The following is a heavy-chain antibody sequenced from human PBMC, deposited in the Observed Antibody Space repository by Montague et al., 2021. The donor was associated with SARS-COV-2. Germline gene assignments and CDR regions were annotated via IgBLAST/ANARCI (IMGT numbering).Heavy chain of an antibody. CDR1: GFTVSSNY. D-gene: IGHD3-10*01. CDR2: IYSGGST. V-gene: IGHV3-66*02. Sequence: SLRLSCPASGFTVSSNYPSWVRQAPGKGLEWVSVIYSGGSTYYAYSVXXLFTISRDNSKNTLYLQMNSLRAEDTAVYYCARDQRRYGSGSYYGPHYYYYGMDVWGQGTTVTVSS. CDR3: ARDQRRYGSGSYYGPHYYYYGMDV. J-gene: IGHJ6*02.